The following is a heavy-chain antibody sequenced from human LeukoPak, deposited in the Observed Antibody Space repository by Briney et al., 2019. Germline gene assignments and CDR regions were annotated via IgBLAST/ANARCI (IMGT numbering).Heavy chain of an antibody. V-gene: IGHV3-48*04. CDR2: ISSSSSTI. Sequence: PGGSLRLSCAASGFTFTFFSMNWVRQAPGKGLEWVSYISSSSSTIYYTDSVKGRFTISRDNAKNSLYLQMNSLRAEDTAVYYCARLVRMRELLGYFDYWGQGTLVTVSS. CDR1: GFTFTFFS. CDR3: ARLVRMRELLGYFDY. D-gene: IGHD3-10*01. J-gene: IGHJ4*02.